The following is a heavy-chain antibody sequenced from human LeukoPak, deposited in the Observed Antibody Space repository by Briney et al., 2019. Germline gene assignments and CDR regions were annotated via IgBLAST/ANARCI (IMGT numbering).Heavy chain of an antibody. CDR2: IYYSGST. CDR3: VSDEGFWDIVVVPAASFDY. Sequence: SETLSLTCTVSGGSISSYYWGWIRQPPGKGLEWIGSIYYSGSTYYNPSLKSRVTISVDTSKNQFSLKLSSVTAADTAVYYCVSDEGFWDIVVVPAASFDYWGQGTLVTVSS. CDR1: GGSISSYY. J-gene: IGHJ4*02. D-gene: IGHD2-2*01. V-gene: IGHV4-39*01.